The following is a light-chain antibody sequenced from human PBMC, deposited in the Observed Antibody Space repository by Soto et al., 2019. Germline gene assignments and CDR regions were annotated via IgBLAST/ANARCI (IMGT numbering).Light chain of an antibody. V-gene: IGKV3-15*01. Sequence: EIVTTQSPATLSVSPGERATLSCRASQSVSSNLAWYQQKPAQAPRLLIYGASPRATGIPARFSGSGSGTEFTLPISSLQSEDFAVYYCQQYNNWPRTFGQGTKVDIK. CDR1: QSVSSN. CDR2: GAS. CDR3: QQYNNWPRT. J-gene: IGKJ1*01.